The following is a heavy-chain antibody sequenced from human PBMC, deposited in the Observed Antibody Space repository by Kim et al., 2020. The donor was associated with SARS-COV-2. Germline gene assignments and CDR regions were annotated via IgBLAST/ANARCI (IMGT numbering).Heavy chain of an antibody. Sequence: GGSLRLSCAASGVAFSNYAMSWVRQAPGKGLEWVSAVSGSGDKTYYADSVKGRFPISRDNSKSTLYLHMNSMRAADTAIYYCALKGSFGSGYGGQGTLVTVSS. J-gene: IGHJ4*02. CDR2: VSGSGDKT. CDR3: ALKGSFGSGY. D-gene: IGHD3-3*01. V-gene: IGHV3-23*01. CDR1: GVAFSNYA.